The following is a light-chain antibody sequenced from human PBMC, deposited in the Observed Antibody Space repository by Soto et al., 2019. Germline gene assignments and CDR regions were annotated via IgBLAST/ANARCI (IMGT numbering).Light chain of an antibody. J-gene: IGKJ4*01. Sequence: IVLTQSPGTLSLSPGERATLSCRASQSISSSYLAWYQQKPGQAPRLLIYGASNRATAIPDRFSGSGSGTDFTLTISSLQPEDVAAYYCQKYNSAPLTFGGGTKVDIK. CDR1: QSISSSY. V-gene: IGKV3-20*01. CDR3: QKYNSAPLT. CDR2: GAS.